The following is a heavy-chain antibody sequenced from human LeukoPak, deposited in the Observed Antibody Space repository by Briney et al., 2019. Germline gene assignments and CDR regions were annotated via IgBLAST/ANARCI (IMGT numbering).Heavy chain of an antibody. CDR2: IDPTDSYT. Sequence: GESLKISCQISGYGFTSYWISWERQMPGRGLEWMGNIDPTDSYTNYSPSFQGHVTISVDTSISTAYLQWYSLKASDTAMYYCSRQDYWGQGTLVTVSS. V-gene: IGHV5-10-1*01. CDR3: SRQDY. CDR1: GYGFTSYW. J-gene: IGHJ4*02.